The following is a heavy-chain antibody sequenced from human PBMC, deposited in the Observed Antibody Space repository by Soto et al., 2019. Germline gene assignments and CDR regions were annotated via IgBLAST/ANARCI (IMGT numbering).Heavy chain of an antibody. D-gene: IGHD2-2*01. CDR3: ARAYSSSTNWGLGF. J-gene: IGHJ4*02. V-gene: IGHV1-46*01. CDR1: GFTFTSYY. Sequence: ASVKISCKTSGFTFTSYYMHWVRQAPGQGLEWMGIINPSGGRTSYAQKFQGRVTMTRDTSTNTVHLELSSLTSGDTAIYYCARAYSSSTNWGLGFWGQGTLVTVSS. CDR2: INPSGGRT.